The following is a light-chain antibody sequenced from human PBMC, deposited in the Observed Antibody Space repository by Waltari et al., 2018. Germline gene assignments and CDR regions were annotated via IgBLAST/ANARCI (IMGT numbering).Light chain of an antibody. Sequence: VLTQPLSMSVTPGQTARLHCWGSNLGGKSVQWYQQWPGQAPVSVFHVSTYRPLGIPERFSGSISANTAVLTISRVEVVDEADYYCQVWESSSDQGVFGRGTKLTVL. V-gene: IGLV3-21*02. CDR2: VST. CDR1: NLGGKS. CDR3: QVWESSSDQGV. J-gene: IGLJ3*02.